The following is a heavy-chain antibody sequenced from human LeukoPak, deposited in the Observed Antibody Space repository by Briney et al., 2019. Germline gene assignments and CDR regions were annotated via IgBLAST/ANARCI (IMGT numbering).Heavy chain of an antibody. CDR3: ARMYYYGSGSYYNADDAFDI. J-gene: IGHJ3*02. CDR1: GFTFSSYW. CDR2: IKQDGSEK. Sequence: GGSLRLSCAACGFTFSSYWMSWVRQAPGKGLEWVANIKQDGSEKYYVDSVKGRFTISRDNAKNSLYLQMNSLRAEDTAVYYCARMYYYGSGSYYNADDAFDIWGQGTMVTVSS. D-gene: IGHD3-10*01. V-gene: IGHV3-7*01.